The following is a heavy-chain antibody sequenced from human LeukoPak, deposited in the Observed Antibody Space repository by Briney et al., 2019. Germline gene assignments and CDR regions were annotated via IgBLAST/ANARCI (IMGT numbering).Heavy chain of an antibody. J-gene: IGHJ4*02. D-gene: IGHD4-23*01. V-gene: IGHV3-30*18. Sequence: GGSLRLSCAASGFTFSNYGMHWVCQAPGKGLEWVAVISYDGSNKYYADSVKGRFTISRDNSKNTLYLQVNSLRAEDTAMYYCAKDLRDYDGNSDLNYWGQGTLVTVSS. CDR3: AKDLRDYDGNSDLNY. CDR1: GFTFSNYG. CDR2: ISYDGSNK.